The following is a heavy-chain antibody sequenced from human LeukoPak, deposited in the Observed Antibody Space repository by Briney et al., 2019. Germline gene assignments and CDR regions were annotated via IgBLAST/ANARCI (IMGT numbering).Heavy chain of an antibody. V-gene: IGHV1-8*01. CDR1: GYTFSDYD. J-gene: IGHJ6*03. CDR2: MYPTSGDT. CDR3: AMVVMKALYYYYIDV. D-gene: IGHD2-21*01. Sequence: GASVKVSCKAAGYTFSDYDVNWVRQAPGQGLEWMGWMYPTSGDTGYAQKFQGRVTMTRSMSKNTVYMELSRLRSEDTAVYFCAMVVMKALYYYYIDVWGKGTT.